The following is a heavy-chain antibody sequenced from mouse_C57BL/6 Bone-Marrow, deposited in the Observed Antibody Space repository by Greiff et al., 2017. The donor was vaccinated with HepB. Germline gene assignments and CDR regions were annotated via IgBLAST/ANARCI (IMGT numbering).Heavy chain of an antibody. CDR3: AKRGIITTVVATRYFDV. D-gene: IGHD1-1*01. CDR2: IWRGGST. J-gene: IGHJ1*03. V-gene: IGHV2-5*01. CDR1: GFSLTSYG. Sequence: QVQLKESGPGLVQPSQSLSITCTVSGFSLTSYGVHWVRQPPGKGLEWLGVIWRGGSTDYNAAFMSRLSITKDNSKSQVFFKMNSLQADDTAIYYCAKRGIITTVVATRYFDVWGTGTTVTVSS.